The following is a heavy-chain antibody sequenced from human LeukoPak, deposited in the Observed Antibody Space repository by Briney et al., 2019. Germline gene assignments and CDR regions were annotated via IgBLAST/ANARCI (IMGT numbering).Heavy chain of an antibody. Sequence: ASVKVSCKASGYTFTSYDINWVRQATGQGLEWMGWINPNSGGTNYAQKFQGRVTMTRDTSISTAYMELSRLRSDDTAVYYCARAGDSSSWYYFDYWGQGTLVTVSS. CDR2: INPNSGGT. D-gene: IGHD6-13*01. CDR1: GYTFTSYD. V-gene: IGHV1-2*02. CDR3: ARAGDSSSWYYFDY. J-gene: IGHJ4*02.